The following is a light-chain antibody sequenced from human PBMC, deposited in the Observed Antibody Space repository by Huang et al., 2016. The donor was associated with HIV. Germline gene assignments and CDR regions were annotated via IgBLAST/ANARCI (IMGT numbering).Light chain of an antibody. CDR2: ATS. V-gene: IGKV3-15*01. CDR1: QSVRAK. Sequence: EIVMTQSPDTLSVSPGERATLSCRASQSVRAKLAWYQQKPGHAPRLLLHATSTRATGVPARFSGSGSGTEFTLTISSLQSEDCGVYYCQQYESWPPLTFGGGTKVEIK. CDR3: QQYESWPPLT. J-gene: IGKJ4*01.